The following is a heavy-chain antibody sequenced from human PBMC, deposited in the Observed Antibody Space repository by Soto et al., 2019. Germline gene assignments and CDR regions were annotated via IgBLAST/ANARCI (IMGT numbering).Heavy chain of an antibody. CDR3: TREAGWQRMVPYD. D-gene: IGHD6-25*01. CDR1: GYTFTSYG. Sequence: QVQLVQSGTEVKKSGASVNVCCKAFGYTFTSYGFSWVRQVPGQGLEWLGWISAFNGDTQYAQTMKGRLTVTTDTSTTTVHMELRSLTPADTAVYYCTREAGWQRMVPYDWGQGTLVTVS. CDR2: ISAFNGDT. V-gene: IGHV1-18*04. J-gene: IGHJ4*02.